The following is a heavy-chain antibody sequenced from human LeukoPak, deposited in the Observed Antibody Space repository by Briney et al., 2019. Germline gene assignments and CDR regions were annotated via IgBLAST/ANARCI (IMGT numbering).Heavy chain of an antibody. V-gene: IGHV1-69*13. CDR1: GGTFSSYA. CDR2: IIPIFGTA. D-gene: IGHD1-7*01. Sequence: GASVKVSCKASGGTFSSYAISWVRQAPGQGLEWMGGIIPIFGTAIYAQKFQGRVTITADESTSTAYMELSSLRSEDTAVYYCARSMSGTTPFDYWGQGTLVTVSS. CDR3: ARSMSGTTPFDY. J-gene: IGHJ4*02.